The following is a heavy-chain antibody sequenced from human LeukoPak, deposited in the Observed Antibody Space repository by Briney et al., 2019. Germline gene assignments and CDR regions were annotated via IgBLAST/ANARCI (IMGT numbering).Heavy chain of an antibody. CDR3: ARQWDDSSGLHPLG. CDR2: VSSSGRT. V-gene: IGHV4-61*02. CDR1: GDSISSGSFY. J-gene: IGHJ4*02. Sequence: SETLSLTCTVSGDSISSGSFYWSWIRQAAGKGLEWIGRVSSSGRTTYNPSLKSRLTISITTSKNQFSLKVTSVTASDTAVYYCARQWDDSSGLHPLGWGQGTLVTVSS. D-gene: IGHD3-22*01.